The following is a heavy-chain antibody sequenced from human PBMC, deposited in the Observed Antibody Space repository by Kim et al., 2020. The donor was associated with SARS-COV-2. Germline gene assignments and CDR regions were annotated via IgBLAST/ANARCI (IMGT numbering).Heavy chain of an antibody. J-gene: IGHJ5*02. CDR1: GFTFSSYG. Sequence: GGSLRLSCAASGFTFSSYGMHWVRQAPGKGLEWVAVISYDGSNKYYADSVKGRFTISRDNSKNTLYLQMNSLRAEDTAVYYCAKGMAWLRNNWFDPWGQGTLVTVSA. CDR3: AKGMAWLRNNWFDP. D-gene: IGHD5-12*01. V-gene: IGHV3-30*18. CDR2: ISYDGSNK.